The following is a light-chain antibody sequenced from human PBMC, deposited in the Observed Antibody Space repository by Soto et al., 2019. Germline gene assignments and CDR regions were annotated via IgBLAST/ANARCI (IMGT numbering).Light chain of an antibody. J-gene: IGKJ2*01. CDR2: AAY. V-gene: IGKV1-17*01. Sequence: DIQMTQSPSSLSASVGDRVTLTCRASQVIGNNLGWYQQKPGKAPKRLIYAAYTLEGGVPSRFSGSVSATAFTLTISSLQPEDFATYYCLQHHTYPFTFGQGTKLEI. CDR1: QVIGNN. CDR3: LQHHTYPFT.